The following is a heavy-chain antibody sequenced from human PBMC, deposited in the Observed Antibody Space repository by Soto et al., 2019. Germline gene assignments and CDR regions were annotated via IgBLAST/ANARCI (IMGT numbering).Heavy chain of an antibody. CDR2: INAGNGNT. Sequence: ASVKVSCKASGYTFTSYAMHWVRQAPGQRLEWTGWINAGNGNTKYSQKFQGRVTITRDTSASTAYMELSSLRSEDTAVYYYASSYSNYALIDYYYYGMDVWGQGTTVTVSS. J-gene: IGHJ6*02. D-gene: IGHD4-4*01. CDR1: GYTFTSYA. CDR3: ASSYSNYALIDYYYYGMDV. V-gene: IGHV1-3*01.